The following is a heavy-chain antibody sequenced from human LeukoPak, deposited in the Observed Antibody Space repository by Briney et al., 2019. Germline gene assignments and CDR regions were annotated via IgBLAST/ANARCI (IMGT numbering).Heavy chain of an antibody. Sequence: PWGSLRLSCAASGFTFSSYSMSWVRQAPGKGLEWVSGISGSGGSTYYADSVEGRFTISRDNSKTTLYLQMNSLRAEDTAVYYCAKGIESSGSYYTGFDYWGQGTLVTVSS. CDR2: ISGSGGST. CDR3: AKGIESSGSYYTGFDY. D-gene: IGHD1-26*01. J-gene: IGHJ4*02. V-gene: IGHV3-23*01. CDR1: GFTFSSYS.